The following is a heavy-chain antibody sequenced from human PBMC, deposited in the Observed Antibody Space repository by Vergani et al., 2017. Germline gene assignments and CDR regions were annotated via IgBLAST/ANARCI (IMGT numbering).Heavy chain of an antibody. Sequence: EVQLLESGGGLVKPGGSLRLSCGASGFTFSSYAMTWVRQAPGKGLEWVSAISGSGGNTFYTDYVKGRFTISRDNSKDTLYLQMNSLRVEDTALYYCAKVPLNITTPDRGYFWGQGSLVTVSS. D-gene: IGHD3-22*01. CDR2: ISGSGGNT. J-gene: IGHJ4*02. CDR1: GFTFSSYA. CDR3: AKVPLNITTPDRGYF. V-gene: IGHV3-23*01.